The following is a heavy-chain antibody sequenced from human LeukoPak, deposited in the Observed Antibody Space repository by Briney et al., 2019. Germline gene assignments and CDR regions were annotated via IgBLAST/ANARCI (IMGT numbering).Heavy chain of an antibody. D-gene: IGHD4-11*01. Sequence: GGSLRLSCAASGFTFSNYGMHWVRQAPGKGLEWVAFIRYDGSNKYFADSLKGRFTISRDNSKNTLYLQMNSLRAEDTAVYNCAKDTLTTRRYYYMDVWGKGTTVTISS. CDR1: GFTFSNYG. CDR2: IRYDGSNK. V-gene: IGHV3-30*02. CDR3: AKDTLTTRRYYYMDV. J-gene: IGHJ6*03.